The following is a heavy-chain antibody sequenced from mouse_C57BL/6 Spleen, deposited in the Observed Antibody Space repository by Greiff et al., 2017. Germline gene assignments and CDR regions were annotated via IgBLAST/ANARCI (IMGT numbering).Heavy chain of an antibody. CDR3: TRGGNYDYAMDY. CDR2: ISSGGDYI. CDR1: GFTFSSYA. Sequence: EVKLMESGEGLVKPGGSLKLSCAASGFTFSSYAMSWVRQTPEKRLEWVAYISSGGDYIYYADTVKGRFTISRDNARNTLYLQMSSLKSEDTAMYYCTRGGNYDYAMDYWGQGTSVTVSS. J-gene: IGHJ4*01. V-gene: IGHV5-9-1*02. D-gene: IGHD2-1*01.